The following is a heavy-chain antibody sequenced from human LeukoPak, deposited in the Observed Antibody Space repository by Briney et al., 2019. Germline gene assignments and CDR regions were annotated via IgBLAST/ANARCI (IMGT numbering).Heavy chain of an antibody. J-gene: IGHJ4*02. Sequence: SEPLSLTCTVSGGSISSYYWSWIRQPPGKGLEWIGRIHTSGSTNYNPSLKSRVTMSVDTSKNQFSLNLNSVTAADTAVYYCARDRYYYDSSGSQFDYWGQGTLVTVSS. D-gene: IGHD3-22*01. CDR1: GGSISSYY. V-gene: IGHV4-4*07. CDR2: IHTSGST. CDR3: ARDRYYYDSSGSQFDY.